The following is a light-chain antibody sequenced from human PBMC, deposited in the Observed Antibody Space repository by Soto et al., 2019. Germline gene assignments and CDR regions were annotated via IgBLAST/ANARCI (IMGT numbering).Light chain of an antibody. V-gene: IGKV1-5*01. CDR1: QTISNW. J-gene: IGKJ1*01. Sequence: QKTQSPSTLSASVGDRVTITCRASQTISNWLAWYQQKPGKAPKLLIYDASSLEGGVPSRFSGRGSGTEFTLTLSSLQPDDFATYYCQQYYSYWTFGQGTKVDIK. CDR2: DAS. CDR3: QQYYSYWT.